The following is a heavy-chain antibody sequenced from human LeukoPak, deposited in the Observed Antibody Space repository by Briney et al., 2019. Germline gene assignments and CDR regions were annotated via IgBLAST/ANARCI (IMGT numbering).Heavy chain of an antibody. D-gene: IGHD6-6*01. V-gene: IGHV5-51*01. CDR2: IYPGDSDT. Sequence: GESLKISCKGSGYSFTSYWIGWVRQMPGKGLEWVGIIYPGDSDTKYSPSFQGQVAISADKSITTAYLQWSSLKASDTAIYYCARINSSSFFFDYWGQGTLVTVSS. CDR3: ARINSSSFFFDY. CDR1: GYSFTSYW. J-gene: IGHJ4*02.